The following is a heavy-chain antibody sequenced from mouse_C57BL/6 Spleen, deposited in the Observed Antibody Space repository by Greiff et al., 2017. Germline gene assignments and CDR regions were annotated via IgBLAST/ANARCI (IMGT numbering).Heavy chain of an antibody. CDR2: INPSTGGT. CDR1: GYSFTGYY. J-gene: IGHJ2*01. CDR3: ARGDGYYGY. Sequence: EVQVVESGPELVKPGASVKISCKASGYSFTGYYMNWVKQSPEKSLEWIGEINPSTGGTTYNQKFKAKATLSVDKSSSTAYMQLKSLTSEDSAVYYCARGDGYYGYWGQGTTLTVSS. D-gene: IGHD2-3*01. V-gene: IGHV1-42*01.